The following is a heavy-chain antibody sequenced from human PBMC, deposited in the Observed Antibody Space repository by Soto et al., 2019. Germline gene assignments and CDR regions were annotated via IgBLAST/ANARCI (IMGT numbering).Heavy chain of an antibody. CDR1: GYTFTSYD. J-gene: IGHJ4*02. CDR3: ASAGSGWYLY. CDR2: MNTNSGNT. D-gene: IGHD6-19*01. V-gene: IGHV1-8*01. Sequence: QVQLVQSGAEVKKPGASVKVSCKASGYTFTSYDINWVRQATGQGLEWMGWMNTNSGNTGYAQKFQGRVTMTRDTFIRTAYIELSSLSSEDTAVYYCASAGSGWYLYWGQGTLVTVSS.